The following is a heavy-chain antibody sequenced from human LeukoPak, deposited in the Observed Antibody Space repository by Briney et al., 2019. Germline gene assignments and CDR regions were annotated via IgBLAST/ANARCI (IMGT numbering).Heavy chain of an antibody. Sequence: GGSLRLSCAASVFTFGGYAMSWVRQSPGEGLEWVSLISGSGDAYDADSVQGRFTISRDNSKNTLYLQMNSLRAEDTAVYYCVKDGHYPDNSGYYYEDSWGQATLVTVSS. CDR3: VKDGHYPDNSGYYYEDS. CDR2: ISGSGDA. D-gene: IGHD3-22*01. CDR1: VFTFGGYA. V-gene: IGHV3-23*01. J-gene: IGHJ4*02.